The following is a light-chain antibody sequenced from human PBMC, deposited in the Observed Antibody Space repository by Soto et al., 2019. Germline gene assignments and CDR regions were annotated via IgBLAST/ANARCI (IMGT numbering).Light chain of an antibody. V-gene: IGKV1-39*01. CDR3: QQGYSIPIT. Sequence: DIQMTQSPSSLSASVGDRVTITCRANQTIITYLNWYQQKPGKAPKFLIYGTSSLQSGVPSRFSGSGSGTDFTLTISSLQREDFATYFCQQGYSIPITFGQGTRLAI. J-gene: IGKJ5*01. CDR1: QTIITY. CDR2: GTS.